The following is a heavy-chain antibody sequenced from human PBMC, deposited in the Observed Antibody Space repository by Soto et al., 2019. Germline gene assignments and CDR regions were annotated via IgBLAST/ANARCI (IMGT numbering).Heavy chain of an antibody. D-gene: IGHD2-2*01. CDR2: IYYSGST. CDR3: ARGRSSTSPYPIGY. J-gene: IGHJ4*02. V-gene: IGHV4-31*03. Sequence: QVQLQESGPGLVKPSQTLSLTCTVSGGSISSGGYYWSWIRQHPGKGLEWIGYIYYSGSTYYNPSLKRRVTISVATSKNQSSLKLSSVTAADTAVYYCARGRSSTSPYPIGYWGQGTLVTVSS. CDR1: GGSISSGGYY.